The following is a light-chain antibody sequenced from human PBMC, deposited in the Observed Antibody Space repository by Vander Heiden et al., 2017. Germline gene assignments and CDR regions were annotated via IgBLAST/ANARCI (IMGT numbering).Light chain of an antibody. CDR1: VLAKKY. CDR3: YCAADNNLV. CDR2: KDT. V-gene: IGLV3-27*01. Sequence: SYELTQPSSVSVSPGQTARITCSGDVLAKKYARWFQQRPGQAPVVVIYKDTERPSGIPERFSGSDSGTTVTLTISGAQVEDEADYCCYCAADNNLVFGGGTKLTVL. J-gene: IGLJ3*02.